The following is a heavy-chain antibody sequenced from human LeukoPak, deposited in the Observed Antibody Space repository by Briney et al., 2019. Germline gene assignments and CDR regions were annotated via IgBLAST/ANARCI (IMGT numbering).Heavy chain of an antibody. J-gene: IGHJ6*02. Sequence: SETLSLTCTVSGGSISSYYWSWIRQPAGKGLEWIGRIYTSGSTNYNPSLKSRVTMSVDTSKNQFSLKLSSVTAADTAVYYCARLGADYGLFRVGIMDVWGQGTTVTVSS. D-gene: IGHD4-17*01. CDR2: IYTSGST. CDR3: ARLGADYGLFRVGIMDV. CDR1: GGSISSYY. V-gene: IGHV4-4*07.